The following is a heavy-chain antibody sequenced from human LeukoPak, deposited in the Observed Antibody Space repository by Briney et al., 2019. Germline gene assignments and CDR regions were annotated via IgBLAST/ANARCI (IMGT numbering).Heavy chain of an antibody. CDR1: GGTFSSYT. Sequence: SVKVSCKASGGTFSSYTISWVRQTPGQGLEWMGGITPIFGTANYAQKFQGRVTITAVGSMSTAYMELSSLKSEDTAVYYCARGWLAETTVVTPYNYWGQGTLVTVSS. V-gene: IGHV1-69*13. D-gene: IGHD4-23*01. CDR2: ITPIFGTA. CDR3: ARGWLAETTVVTPYNY. J-gene: IGHJ4*02.